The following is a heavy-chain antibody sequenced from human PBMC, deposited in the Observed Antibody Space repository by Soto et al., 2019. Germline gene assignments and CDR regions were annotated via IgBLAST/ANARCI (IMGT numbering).Heavy chain of an antibody. CDR3: APLYYYDSSGYYYGTAFDI. V-gene: IGHV2-5*02. D-gene: IGHD3-22*01. CDR1: GFSLTTSGLG. CDR2: IYWDDDK. Sequence: QITLKESGPTLVKPTQTLTLTCTFSGFSLTTSGLGVGWIRQPPEKALEWLALIYWDDDKRYSPSLKSRLTITKDTSKNQVVLTMTNMDPVDTATYYCAPLYYYDSSGYYYGTAFDIWGQGTMVTVSS. J-gene: IGHJ3*02.